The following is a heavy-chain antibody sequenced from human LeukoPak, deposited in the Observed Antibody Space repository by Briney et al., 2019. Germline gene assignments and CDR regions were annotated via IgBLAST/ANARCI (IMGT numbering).Heavy chain of an antibody. CDR3: AKGLGLAIVSTLDR. J-gene: IGHJ5*02. CDR1: GFSLSSYA. Sequence: GGSLRLSCVVSGFSLSSYAMTWVRQAPGKGLEWVSGITGRGDHTYYADSAKGRFTISRDNFKNTVFLEMNSLRDEDTAVYYCAKGLGLAIVSTLDRWGQGTLVTVSS. CDR2: ITGRGDHT. D-gene: IGHD1-26*01. V-gene: IGHV3-23*01.